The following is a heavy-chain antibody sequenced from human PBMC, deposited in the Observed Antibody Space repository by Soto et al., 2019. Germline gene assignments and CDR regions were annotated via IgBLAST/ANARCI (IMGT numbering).Heavy chain of an antibody. V-gene: IGHV4-59*01. CDR1: GGSISSYY. D-gene: IGHD3-22*01. J-gene: IGHJ6*02. CDR2: IYYSGST. CDR3: ARVAPDFWEPPDYYDSSGSHYYYYGMDV. Sequence: SETLSLTCTVSGGSISSYYWSWIRQPPGKGLEWIGYIYYSGSTNYNPSLKSRVTISVDTSKNQFSLKLSSVTAADTAVYYCARVAPDFWEPPDYYDSSGSHYYYYGMDVWGQGTTVTVSS.